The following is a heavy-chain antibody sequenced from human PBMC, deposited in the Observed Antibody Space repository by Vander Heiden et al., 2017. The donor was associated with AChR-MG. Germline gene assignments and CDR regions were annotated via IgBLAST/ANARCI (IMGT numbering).Heavy chain of an antibody. Sequence: EVQLLESGGGLVQPGGSLRLSCAASGFTFSSSAMSWVRQAPGKGLEWVSAISASGSSTFYADSVKGRFTISRDNSKNTLYLQMNSLSAEDTAVYYCAKEPYVYWGQGILVTVSS. J-gene: IGHJ4*02. CDR3: AKEPYVY. CDR1: GFTFSSSA. D-gene: IGHD3-10*02. CDR2: ISASGSST. V-gene: IGHV3-23*01.